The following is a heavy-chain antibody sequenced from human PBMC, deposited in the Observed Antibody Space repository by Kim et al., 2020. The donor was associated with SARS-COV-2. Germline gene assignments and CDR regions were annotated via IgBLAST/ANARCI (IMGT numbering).Heavy chain of an antibody. Sequence: DSLKGRFPISRDSSKSTLYLQMVSLRVDDTALYYCARTRSCSSTGCYVDYWGQGTLVTVSS. V-gene: IGHV3-23*01. J-gene: IGHJ4*01. CDR3: ARTRSCSSTGCYVDY. D-gene: IGHD2-2*01.